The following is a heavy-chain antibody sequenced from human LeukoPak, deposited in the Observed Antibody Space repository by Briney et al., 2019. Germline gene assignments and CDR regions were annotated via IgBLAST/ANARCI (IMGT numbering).Heavy chain of an antibody. J-gene: IGHJ3*02. CDR2: IYYAGTP. D-gene: IGHD2/OR15-2a*01. CDR3: ARVKSTVTSFDI. V-gene: IGHV4-59*01. Sequence: SETLSLTCTVSGGSISSYYGSWIRQSPGKGLEWIANIYYAGTPYYNPSLQSRVTISVDMSKNQFSLKLSTVTAADTAVYYCARVKSTVTSFDIWGQGTMVTVSS. CDR1: GGSISSYY.